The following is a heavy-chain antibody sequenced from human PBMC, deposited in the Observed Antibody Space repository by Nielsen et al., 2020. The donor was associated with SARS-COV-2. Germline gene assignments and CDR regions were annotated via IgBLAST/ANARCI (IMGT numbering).Heavy chain of an antibody. CDR3: ARSPFHRSSWYGMDV. CDR1: GFTFSGYW. CDR2: IKEDGSET. Sequence: GESLKISCAASGFTFSGYWMSWVRHVPGKGLEWVANIKEDGSETYYVDSVKGRFTISRDNAKNSLSLQMYSLRAEDSAVYYCARSPFHRSSWYGMDVWGQGTTVTVSS. D-gene: IGHD6-13*01. J-gene: IGHJ6*02. V-gene: IGHV3-7*05.